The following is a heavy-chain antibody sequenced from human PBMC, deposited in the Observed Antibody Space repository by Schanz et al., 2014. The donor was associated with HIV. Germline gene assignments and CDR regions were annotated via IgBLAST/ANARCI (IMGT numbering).Heavy chain of an antibody. Sequence: QVQLQQWGAGLLKPSETLSLTCAVYGGSFSGHYWSWIRQPPGKGPEWIGFVSYSGSTKYNPSLKSRITISVDTSKNQFSLKMDSVTAADTAVYYCARALNRGSSSWYIWYFDYWGQGTLVTVS. J-gene: IGHJ4*02. D-gene: IGHD6-13*01. CDR3: ARALNRGSSSWYIWYFDY. CDR1: GGSFSGHY. CDR2: VSYSGST. V-gene: IGHV4-34*11.